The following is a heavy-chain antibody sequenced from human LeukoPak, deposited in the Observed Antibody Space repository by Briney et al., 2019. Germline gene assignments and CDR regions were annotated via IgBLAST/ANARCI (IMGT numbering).Heavy chain of an antibody. J-gene: IGHJ4*02. CDR3: ARGHSGYDV. CDR1: GGSFSGYY. D-gene: IGHD5-12*01. CDR2: INHSGST. Sequence: PSETLSLTCAVYGGSFSGYYWSWIRQPPGKGLEWIGEINHSGSTNYNPSLKSRVTISVDTSKNQFSLKLSSVTAADTAVYYCARGHSGYDVWGQGTLVTVSS. V-gene: IGHV4-34*01.